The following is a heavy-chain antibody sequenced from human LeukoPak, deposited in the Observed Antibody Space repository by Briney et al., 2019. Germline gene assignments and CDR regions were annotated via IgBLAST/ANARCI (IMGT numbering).Heavy chain of an antibody. CDR2: IRGDGYDT. D-gene: IGHD3-10*01. Sequence: GGSLRLSCAASGFSFSDFWMHWVRQTPGKGLVWVSRIRGDGYDTNYADSVEGRFTISRDNARHTLYLQMNSLRADDTAVYYCASDRVLGSGSLDNWGQGTLVTVSS. J-gene: IGHJ4*02. V-gene: IGHV3-74*01. CDR1: GFSFSDFW. CDR3: ASDRVLGSGSLDN.